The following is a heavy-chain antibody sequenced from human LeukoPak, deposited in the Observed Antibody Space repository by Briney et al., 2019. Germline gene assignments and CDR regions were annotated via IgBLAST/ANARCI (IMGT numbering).Heavy chain of an antibody. CDR2: IYYSGST. V-gene: IGHV4-59*08. CDR3: ARGQYCSRSSCYSGFDY. D-gene: IGHD2-15*01. CDR1: GGSISSYY. J-gene: IGHJ4*02. Sequence: SETLSLTCTVSGGSISSYYWSWIRQPPGKGLEWIGYIYYSGSTNYNPSLKSRVTISVDTSKNQFSLKLSSVTAADTAVYYCARGQYCSRSSCYSGFDYWGQGTLVTVSS.